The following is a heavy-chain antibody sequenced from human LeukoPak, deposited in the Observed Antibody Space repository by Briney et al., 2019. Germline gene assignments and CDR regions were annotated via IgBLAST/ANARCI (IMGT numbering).Heavy chain of an antibody. CDR2: ISYDGSNK. CDR1: GFTFSSYA. Sequence: GRSLRLSCAASGFTFSSYAMHWVRQAPGKGLEWVAVISYDGSNKYYADSVKGRFTISRDNSKNTLYLQMNSLRAEDTAVYYCAKDWNDYGDPYYFDYWGQGTLVTVSS. J-gene: IGHJ4*02. CDR3: AKDWNDYGDPYYFDY. V-gene: IGHV3-30*07. D-gene: IGHD4-17*01.